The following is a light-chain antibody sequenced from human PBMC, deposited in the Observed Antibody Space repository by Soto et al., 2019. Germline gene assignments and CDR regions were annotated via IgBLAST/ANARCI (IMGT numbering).Light chain of an antibody. V-gene: IGKV1-8*01. J-gene: IGKJ1*01. CDR3: QQYNSYWT. CDR2: DAS. CDR1: QDIGSF. Sequence: AIRMNQSPSSLSASTGDRVAITCRASQDIGSFLAWYQQKPGKAPKLLIYDASTLQSGVPSRFSGSGSGTEFTLTISSLQPDDFATYYCQQYNSYWTFGQGTKVDI.